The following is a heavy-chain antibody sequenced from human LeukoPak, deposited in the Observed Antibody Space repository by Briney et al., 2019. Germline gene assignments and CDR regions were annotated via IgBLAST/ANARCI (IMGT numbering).Heavy chain of an antibody. CDR2: INSDGSST. CDR3: ARDLRLLYSGIYYEFFDF. J-gene: IGHJ4*02. V-gene: IGHV3-74*01. Sequence: KPGGSLRLSCAASGFTFSSYWMLSVRQAPGKGLMWVSRINSDGSSTRYADSVKGRFTISRDNAKNTLYMQLNSLRAEDTAVYYCARDLRLLYSGIYYEFFDFWGQGTLVTVSS. CDR1: GFTFSSYW. D-gene: IGHD1-26*01.